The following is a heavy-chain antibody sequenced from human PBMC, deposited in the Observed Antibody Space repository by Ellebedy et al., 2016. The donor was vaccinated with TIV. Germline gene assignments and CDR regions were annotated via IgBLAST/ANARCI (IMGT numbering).Heavy chain of an antibody. V-gene: IGHV3-23*01. CDR2: ISGGGGNT. J-gene: IGHJ4*02. Sequence: GGSLRLSCAASGFTFSNFAMNWVSQAPGKGLEWISVISGGGGNTYYADSVKGRFTISRDNSKNTLFLQLSSLRADDTAVYFCAKADSSGYYYARRPLSYWGQGTLVTVSS. CDR3: AKADSSGYYYARRPLSY. CDR1: GFTFSNFA. D-gene: IGHD6-19*01.